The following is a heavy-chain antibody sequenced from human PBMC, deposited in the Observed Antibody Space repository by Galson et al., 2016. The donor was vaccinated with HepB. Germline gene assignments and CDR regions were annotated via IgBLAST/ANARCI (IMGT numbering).Heavy chain of an antibody. J-gene: IGHJ4*02. V-gene: IGHV3-33*01. D-gene: IGHD5-12*01. CDR2: VWHDGSKQ. Sequence: SLRLSCAGSGFTFNSYPLHWVRQAPGKGLEWIAIVWHDGSKQYYADSVKGRFNISRDNSDNTLYLQMNTLRVDDRAVYYCARGDKVARSLFLYWGQGSPVTVSS. CDR1: GFTFNSYP. CDR3: ARGDKVARSLFLY.